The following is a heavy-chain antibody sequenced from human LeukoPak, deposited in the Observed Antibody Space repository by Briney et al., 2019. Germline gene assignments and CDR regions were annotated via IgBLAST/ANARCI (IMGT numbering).Heavy chain of an antibody. J-gene: IGHJ4*02. D-gene: IGHD3-22*01. CDR3: ARDNYYGSSGYYGY. Sequence: ASVKVSCKASGYTFTSYGISWVRQAPGQGLEWMGGISAYNGNTNYAQKLQGRVTMTTDTSTSTAYMELRSLRSDDTAVYYCARDNYYGSSGYYGYWGQGTLVTVSS. CDR1: GYTFTSYG. V-gene: IGHV1-18*01. CDR2: ISAYNGNT.